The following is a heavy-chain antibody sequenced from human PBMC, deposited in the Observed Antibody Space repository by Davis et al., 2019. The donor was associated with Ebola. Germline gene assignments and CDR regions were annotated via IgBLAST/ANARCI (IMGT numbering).Heavy chain of an antibody. CDR3: ARGRTVTNYVDY. D-gene: IGHD4-17*01. CDR1: GGSISSYY. J-gene: IGHJ4*02. V-gene: IGHV4-59*12. CDR2: IYYSGST. Sequence: SETLSLTCTVSGGSISSYYWSWIRQHPGKGLEWIGYIYYSGSTYYNPSLKSRVTISVDTSKNQFSLKLSSVTAADTAVFYCARGRTVTNYVDYWGPGILVTVSS.